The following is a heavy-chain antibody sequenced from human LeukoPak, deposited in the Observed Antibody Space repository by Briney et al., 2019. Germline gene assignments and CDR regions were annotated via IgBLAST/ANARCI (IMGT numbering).Heavy chain of an antibody. CDR1: EFTFSSYA. D-gene: IGHD2-15*01. J-gene: IGHJ4*02. V-gene: IGHV3-23*01. CDR2: ISGSGGTT. Sequence: GGSLRLSCAASEFTFSSYAMTWVRQAPGKGLEWVSAISGSGGTTYYADSVKGRFAISRDNSKNTLYLQMSSLRAEDTAVYYCAKVAEFGCSGGSCYPHYFDYWGQGTLVTVSS. CDR3: AKVAEFGCSGGSCYPHYFDY.